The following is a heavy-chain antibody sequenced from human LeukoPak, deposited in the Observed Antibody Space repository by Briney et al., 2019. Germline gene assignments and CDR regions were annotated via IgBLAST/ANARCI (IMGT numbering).Heavy chain of an antibody. V-gene: IGHV3-23*01. CDR3: AKRGVVIRVILVGFHKEAYYFDS. D-gene: IGHD3-22*01. CDR2: LSGVGGGT. CDR1: GFTFSSYA. Sequence: GGSLRLSCAASGFTFSSYAMSWVRQAPGKGLEWVSTLSGVGGGTNYGDSVKGRFTISRDNPKNTLYLQMNSLRAEDTAVYFCAKRGVVIRVILVGFHKEAYYFDSWGQGALVTVSS. J-gene: IGHJ4*02.